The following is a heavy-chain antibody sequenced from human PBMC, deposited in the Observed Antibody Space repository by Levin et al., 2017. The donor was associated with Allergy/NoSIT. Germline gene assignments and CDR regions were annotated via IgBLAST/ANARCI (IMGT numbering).Heavy chain of an antibody. CDR2: ITDSGRT. Sequence: GESLKISCAASGFSFSNYAMSWVRQAPGKGLEWVSAITDSGRTYYADSVKGRFTVSRDNSKTTLYLQMNSLRTEDTAVYYCAKDREACSGTSDTYGMEVWGQGTSVTVS. CDR1: GFSFSNYA. D-gene: IGHD2-2*01. V-gene: IGHV3-23*01. CDR3: AKDREACSGTSDTYGMEV. J-gene: IGHJ6*02.